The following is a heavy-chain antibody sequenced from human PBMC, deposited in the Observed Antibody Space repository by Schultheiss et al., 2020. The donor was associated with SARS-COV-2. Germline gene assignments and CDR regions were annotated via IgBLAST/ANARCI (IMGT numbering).Heavy chain of an antibody. Sequence: SGPTLVKPTQTLTLTCTVSGFSLSTPEMRVSWIRQPPGKALEWLARIDWDDNTFYSTSLKTRLTISKDTSKNQVVLSMTDMDPVDTGTYYCAHTPADDILTGFDYWGQGILVTVSS. CDR3: AHTPADDILTGFDY. V-gene: IGHV2-70*04. J-gene: IGHJ4*02. D-gene: IGHD3-9*01. CDR1: GFSLSTPEMR. CDR2: IDWDDNT.